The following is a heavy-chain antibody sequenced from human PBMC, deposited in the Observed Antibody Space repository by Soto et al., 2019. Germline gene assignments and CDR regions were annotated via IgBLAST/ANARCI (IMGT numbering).Heavy chain of an antibody. D-gene: IGHD3-10*01. Sequence: GGSLRLSCVASGVRFSDYAMSWVRQAPGRGLEWLSTLSGGSIHTYYADSVKGRFTLSRDDSKSTLYLLMDSLRAEDTVIYYCARPQLYYGAGGYIKACWDDWGQGRQVTVAS. CDR1: GVRFSDYA. V-gene: IGHV3-23*01. CDR3: ARPQLYYGAGGYIKACWDD. CDR2: LSGGSIHT. J-gene: IGHJ4*02.